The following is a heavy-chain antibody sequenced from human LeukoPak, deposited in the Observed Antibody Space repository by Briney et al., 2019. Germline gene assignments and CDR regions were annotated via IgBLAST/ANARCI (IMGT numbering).Heavy chain of an antibody. D-gene: IGHD1-7*01. CDR3: AKDNWNYVTSDFDY. J-gene: IGHJ4*02. Sequence: PGGSLRLSCAASGFTFSSYAMSWVRQAPGKGPEWVSAISGSGGSTYYADSVKGRFTISRDNSKNTPYLQMNSLRAEDTAVYYCAKDNWNYVTSDFDYWGQGTLVTVSS. CDR1: GFTFSSYA. CDR2: ISGSGGST. V-gene: IGHV3-23*01.